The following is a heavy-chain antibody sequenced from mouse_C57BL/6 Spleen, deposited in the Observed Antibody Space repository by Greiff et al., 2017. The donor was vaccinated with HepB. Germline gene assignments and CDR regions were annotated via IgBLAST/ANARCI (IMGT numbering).Heavy chain of an antibody. Sequence: VQLQQSGAELAKPGASVKLSCKASGYTFTSYWMHWVKQRPGQGLEWIGYINPSSGYTKYNQKFKDKATLTADKSSSTAYMQLSSLTSEDSAVYYFARSDYGSSYSFDYWGQGTTLTVSS. J-gene: IGHJ2*01. CDR2: INPSSGYT. D-gene: IGHD1-1*01. CDR3: ARSDYGSSYSFDY. CDR1: GYTFTSYW. V-gene: IGHV1-7*01.